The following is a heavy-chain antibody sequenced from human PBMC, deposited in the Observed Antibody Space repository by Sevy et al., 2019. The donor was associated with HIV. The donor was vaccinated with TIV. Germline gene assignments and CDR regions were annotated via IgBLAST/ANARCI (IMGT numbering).Heavy chain of an antibody. Sequence: GESLKISCKGSGFKLTTYWIGWVRQAPGKGLEWVGIMYPADGNTRYSPSFQGHVTMSADKSISTAYLQWSSLKASDTAIYYCARRSHRYSFAYWGQGTLVTVSS. CDR1: GFKLTTYW. CDR3: ARRSHRYSFAY. D-gene: IGHD3-16*02. CDR2: MYPADGNT. V-gene: IGHV5-51*01. J-gene: IGHJ4*02.